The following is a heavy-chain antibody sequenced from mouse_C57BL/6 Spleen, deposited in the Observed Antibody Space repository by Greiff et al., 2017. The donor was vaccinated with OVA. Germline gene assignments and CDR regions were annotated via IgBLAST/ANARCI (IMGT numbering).Heavy chain of an antibody. Sequence: VQLQQSGAELVRPGASVTLSCKASGYTFTDYEMHWVKQTPVHGLEWIGAIDPETGGTAYNQKFKGKAILTADKSSSTAYMELRSLTSEDSAVYYCTRPELGRFDYWGQGTTLTVSS. V-gene: IGHV1-15*01. D-gene: IGHD4-1*01. CDR1: GYTFTDYE. CDR2: IDPETGGT. CDR3: TRPELGRFDY. J-gene: IGHJ2*01.